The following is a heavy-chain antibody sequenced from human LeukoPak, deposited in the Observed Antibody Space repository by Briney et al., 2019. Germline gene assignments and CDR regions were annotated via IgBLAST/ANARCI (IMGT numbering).Heavy chain of an antibody. V-gene: IGHV4-34*01. CDR3: ARGPLGYCSSSSCHGPDY. J-gene: IGHJ4*02. Sequence: SCEASGFTFSSFWMSWIRQPPGEGLEWIGEIIHSGSTNYNPSLKSRVTIPADTSKNQCSLRLNSVTAADTAVYFCARGPLGYCSSSSCHGPDYWGQRTLVTVSS. CDR2: IIHSGST. CDR1: GFTFSSFW. D-gene: IGHD2-2*01.